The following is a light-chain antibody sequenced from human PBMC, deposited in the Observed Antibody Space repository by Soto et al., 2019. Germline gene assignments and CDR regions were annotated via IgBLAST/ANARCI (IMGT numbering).Light chain of an antibody. V-gene: IGKV3-20*01. J-gene: IGKJ5*01. Sequence: EIAMTQSPGTLSLSPVERATLSCRASQSVSSSYLAWYQQKPGQAPRLLIYGASSRATGIPDRFSGSGSGTDFTLTISRLEPEDFAVYYCQQYGSSPSITFGQGTRLEIK. CDR1: QSVSSSY. CDR3: QQYGSSPSIT. CDR2: GAS.